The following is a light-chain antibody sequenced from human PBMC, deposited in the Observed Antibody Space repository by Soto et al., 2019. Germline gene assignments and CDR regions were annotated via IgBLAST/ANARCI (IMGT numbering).Light chain of an antibody. J-gene: IGKJ5*01. CDR3: QHYVSPPIP. Sequence: ILLTHSPGALSFSPGERATLSCRASQSVTSHYLAWYQQNPGQAPRLLVYGASSRATGISDRFSGSGSGTDFTLTISRLEPEDFAGYYSQHYVSPPIPSGQGRRLEI. V-gene: IGKV3-20*01. CDR1: QSVTSHY. CDR2: GAS.